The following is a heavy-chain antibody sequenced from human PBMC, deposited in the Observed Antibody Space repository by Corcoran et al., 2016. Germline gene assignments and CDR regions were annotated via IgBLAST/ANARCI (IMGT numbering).Heavy chain of an antibody. CDR3: TRGIGGYGMDV. CDR2: IRSRPNSYAT. Sequence: EVQLVESGGDLVQPGGSLRLSCAASGFTFSDSAIHWVRQASGKGLEWVGRIRSRPNSYATAYAALLGGRFTISRDDSKNTAYLQMNSLKTEDTGVYYCTRGIGGYGMDVWGQGTTVTVSS. V-gene: IGHV3-73*02. CDR1: GFTFSDSA. D-gene: IGHD3-16*01. J-gene: IGHJ6*02.